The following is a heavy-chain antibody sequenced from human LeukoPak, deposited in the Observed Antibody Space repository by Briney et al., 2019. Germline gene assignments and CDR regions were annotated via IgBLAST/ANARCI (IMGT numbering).Heavy chain of an antibody. D-gene: IGHD5-24*01. J-gene: IGHJ4*02. CDR1: EYTFTDYA. Sequence: GPVQVSCQASEYTFTDYAINWVRQAPGQRLEWMGWINAGNGNTKYSQKFQGRVTITRDTSASTAYMELSSLTSEDTAVYYCARGRWSATTATYYLDFWGQGTLVTVSS. CDR3: ARGRWSATTATYYLDF. V-gene: IGHV1-3*01. CDR2: INAGNGNT.